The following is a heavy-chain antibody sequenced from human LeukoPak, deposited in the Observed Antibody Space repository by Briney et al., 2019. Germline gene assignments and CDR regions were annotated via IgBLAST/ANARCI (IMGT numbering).Heavy chain of an antibody. V-gene: IGHV3-49*03. CDR1: GFTFADYA. D-gene: IGHD3-10*01. CDR3: TTFPFYGSVAVY. CDR2: TASKIHGGII. Sequence: PGRSLRLSCTASGFTFADYALSWFRQAPGKGLEWVGFTASKIHGGIIEYAAPVKGRFTISRDDYRSIAYLEMNSLKTEDTAVYYCTTFPFYGSVAVYWGQGTLVTVSS. J-gene: IGHJ4*02.